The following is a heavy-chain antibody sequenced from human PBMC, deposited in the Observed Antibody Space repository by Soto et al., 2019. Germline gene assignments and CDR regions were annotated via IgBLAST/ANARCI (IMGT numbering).Heavy chain of an antibody. D-gene: IGHD2-2*03. CDR3: ARLNGYCVSTGCHGYYGMDV. J-gene: IGHJ6*02. Sequence: SETLSLTCTVSGGSISTDYWSWIRQSPGKGLEWIGIIYSTESTNCHPSLMSRVTISVDTSKNEFSLRLSSVTAADTAVYYCARLNGYCVSTGCHGYYGMDVWGQGTTVTVS. CDR1: GGSISTDY. V-gene: IGHV4-4*08. CDR2: IYSTEST.